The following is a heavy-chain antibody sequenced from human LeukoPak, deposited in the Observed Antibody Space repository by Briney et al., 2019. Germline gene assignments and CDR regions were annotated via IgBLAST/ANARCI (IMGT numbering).Heavy chain of an antibody. CDR3: ARGEDGDYYFQH. D-gene: IGHD4-17*01. CDR1: GVSITSSSYY. J-gene: IGHJ1*01. Sequence: PSETLSLTCTVSGVSITSSSYYWGWIRQPPGKGPEWIGSIHYGANTYRNPSLKSRVTISVDTSKNQFSLKLSSVTAADTAVYYCARGEDGDYYFQHWGQGTLVTVSS. V-gene: IGHV4-39*07. CDR2: IHYGANT.